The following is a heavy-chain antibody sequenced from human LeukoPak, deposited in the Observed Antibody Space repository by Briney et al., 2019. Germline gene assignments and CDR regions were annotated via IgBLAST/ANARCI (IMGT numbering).Heavy chain of an antibody. CDR3: ARVSLTMVRGVSPLSIGPAGESHAFDI. Sequence: PSETLSLTCTVSGGSISTSNYYWGWIRQPPGKGLEWIGNIFYSGSTYYNPSLKSRVTISVDTSKNQFSLKLSSVTAADTAVYYCARVSLTMVRGVSPLSIGPAGESHAFDIWGQGTMVTVSS. CDR1: GGSISTSNYY. V-gene: IGHV4-39*07. CDR2: IFYSGST. D-gene: IGHD3-10*01. J-gene: IGHJ3*02.